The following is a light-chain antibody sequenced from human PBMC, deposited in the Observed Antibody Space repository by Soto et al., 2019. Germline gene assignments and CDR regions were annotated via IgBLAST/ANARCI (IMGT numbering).Light chain of an antibody. CDR3: QQHDSSPWM. CDR2: GAS. CDR1: QSVSNTY. V-gene: IGKV3-20*01. Sequence: EVVLTQSPGTLSLSPGERATLSCRASQSVSNTYVAWYQHIPGQTPGLLIYGASNRATGIPDRFSGSGSGTDFTLTISRLEPEDFAVYYCQQHDSSPWMFGQGTKVDIK. J-gene: IGKJ1*01.